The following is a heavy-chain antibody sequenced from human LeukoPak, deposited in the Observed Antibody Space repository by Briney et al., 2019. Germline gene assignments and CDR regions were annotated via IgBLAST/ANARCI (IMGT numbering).Heavy chain of an antibody. CDR3: ARDGLEMATFYFDY. D-gene: IGHD5-24*01. Sequence: SQTLPLTCTVSGGSISSGSYYWSWIRQPAGKGLEWIGRIYTSGSTNYNPSLKSRVTISVDTSKNQFSLKLSSVTAADTAVYYCARDGLEMATFYFDYWGQGTLVTVSS. CDR1: GGSISSGSYY. CDR2: IYTSGST. J-gene: IGHJ4*02. V-gene: IGHV4-61*02.